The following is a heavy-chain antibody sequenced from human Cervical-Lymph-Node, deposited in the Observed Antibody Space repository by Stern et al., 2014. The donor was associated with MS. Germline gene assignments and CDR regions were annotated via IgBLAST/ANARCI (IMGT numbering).Heavy chain of an antibody. D-gene: IGHD3-22*01. J-gene: IGHJ5*01. CDR2: TNPSGGSP. Sequence: QLVQSGAEVRKPGASVKVSCKASGYTFPNYYLHWVRQAPGQGLEWMGMTNPSGGSPSYAEKFQGKITMARDSSTSTVYMELSSLTSEDTALYYCTRARYHYDSSGYFYFFDFWGQGTPVTVSS. CDR3: TRARYHYDSSGYFYFFDF. V-gene: IGHV1-46*01. CDR1: GYTFPNYY.